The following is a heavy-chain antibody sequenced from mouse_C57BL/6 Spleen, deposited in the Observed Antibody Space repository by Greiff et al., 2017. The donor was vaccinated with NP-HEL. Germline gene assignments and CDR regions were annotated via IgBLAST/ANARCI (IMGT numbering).Heavy chain of an antibody. CDR2: INPNNGGT. Sequence: EVKLQESGPELVKPGASVKMSCKASGYTFTDYNMHWVKQSHGKSLEWIGYINPNNGGTSYNQKFKGKATLSVNKSSSTAYMELRSLTSEDSAVYYCARGGSLLQRTWFAYWGQGTLVTVSA. J-gene: IGHJ3*01. CDR3: ARGGSLLQRTWFAY. CDR1: GYTFTDYN. V-gene: IGHV1-22*01. D-gene: IGHD1-1*01.